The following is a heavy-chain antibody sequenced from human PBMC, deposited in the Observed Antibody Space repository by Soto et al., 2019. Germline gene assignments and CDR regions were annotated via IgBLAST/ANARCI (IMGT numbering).Heavy chain of an antibody. CDR2: ISWNSGSI. V-gene: IGHV3-9*01. Sequence: GWSLRLSCSSSVFTFDDYAMHWVRQAPGSGLEWVSGISWNSGSIGYADSVKGRFTISRDNAKNSLYLQMNSLRAEDTALYYCAKDMDPYGAPRYYYYGMDVWGQGTTVTVSS. CDR1: VFTFDDYA. D-gene: IGHD4-17*01. J-gene: IGHJ6*02. CDR3: AKDMDPYGAPRYYYYGMDV.